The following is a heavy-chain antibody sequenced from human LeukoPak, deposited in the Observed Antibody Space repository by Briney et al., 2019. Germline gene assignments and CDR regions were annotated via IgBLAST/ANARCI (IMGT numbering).Heavy chain of an antibody. CDR2: ISWNSGSI. CDR3: AKGPIAAAGVFDY. CDR1: GFTSDDYA. V-gene: IGHV3-9*02. J-gene: IGHJ4*02. D-gene: IGHD6-13*01. Sequence: GGSLRLSCAASGFTSDDYAMHWVRQAPGKGLEWVSGISWNSGSIGYADSVKGRFTNSRDNAKNSLYLQMNSLRAEDTALYYCAKGPIAAAGVFDYWGQGTLVTVSS.